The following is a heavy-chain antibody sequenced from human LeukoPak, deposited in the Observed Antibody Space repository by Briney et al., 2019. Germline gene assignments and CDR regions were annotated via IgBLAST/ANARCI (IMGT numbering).Heavy chain of an antibody. CDR2: ISSSGGNT. J-gene: IGHJ4*02. D-gene: IGHD3-22*01. V-gene: IGHV3-64D*06. Sequence: PGGSLRLSCSASGFTFSSFAMHWVRQAPGKGLEYVSAISSSGGNTYYADSVKGRFTVSRDNSKNTLYLQMSSLRVEDTAVYYCVKGGVIKGDQWGQGTLVTVSS. CDR3: VKGGVIKGDQ. CDR1: GFTFSSFA.